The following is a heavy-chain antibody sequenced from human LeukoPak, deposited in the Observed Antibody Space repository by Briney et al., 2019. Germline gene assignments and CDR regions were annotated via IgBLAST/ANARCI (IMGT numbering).Heavy chain of an antibody. V-gene: IGHV4-61*02. CDR2: IYTTSGST. D-gene: IGHD4-23*01. CDR1: GDSINSKSYY. J-gene: IGHJ5*02. Sequence: KPSETLSLTCTVSGDSINSKSYYWTWIRQPAGKGLGWIGRIYTTSGSTNYNPSLKSRVLISMDTSKNHISLRLNSVTAADTAVYYCARVEARWVASHWFDPWGQGTLVTVSS. CDR3: ARVEARWVASHWFDP.